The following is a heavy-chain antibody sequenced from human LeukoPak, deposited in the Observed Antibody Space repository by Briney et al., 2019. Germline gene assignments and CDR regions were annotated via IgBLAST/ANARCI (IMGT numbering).Heavy chain of an antibody. J-gene: IGHJ3*02. CDR2: ISSSSTYI. D-gene: IGHD3-22*01. V-gene: IGHV3-21*01. Sequence: GGSLSLSCAASGFTFSIYSMNWVRQAPGKGLEWVSSISSSSTYIYYADSVTGRFTISRDNAKNSLYLQMNSRSAEDTAVYYCARPRAYDSSGYYQGAFAIWGQGTMVTVSS. CDR3: ARPRAYDSSGYYQGAFAI. CDR1: GFTFSIYS.